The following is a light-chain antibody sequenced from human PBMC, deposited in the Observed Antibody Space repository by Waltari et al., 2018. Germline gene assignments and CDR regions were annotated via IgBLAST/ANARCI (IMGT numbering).Light chain of an antibody. CDR2: EVS. CDR3: QQYNEGT. J-gene: IGKJ1*01. V-gene: IGKV1-5*01. CDR1: EPVGRW. Sequence: IQMTQSPSTLSASVGDTVTITCRASEPVGRWLAWYQQKPGKAPKLLIYEVSILEVGVPSRFRGGGFGPDFSLTINNLQPDDFATYYCQQYNEGTFGPGTKVDI.